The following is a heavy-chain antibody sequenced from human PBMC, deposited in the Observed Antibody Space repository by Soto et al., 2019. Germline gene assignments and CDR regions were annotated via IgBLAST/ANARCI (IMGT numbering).Heavy chain of an antibody. CDR2: ISSSSSNI. CDR1: GFTFSSYS. D-gene: IGHD6-13*01. Sequence: EVQLVESGGGPVKPGGSLRLSCAASGFTFSSYSMNWVRQAPGTGLEWVSSISSSSSNIYYPDSVKGRFTIPRDNAKNSLYLQMNSLRAEDTAVYYCARGPAASSSHYFDYWGQGTLVTVSS. CDR3: ARGPAASSSHYFDY. V-gene: IGHV3-21*01. J-gene: IGHJ4*02.